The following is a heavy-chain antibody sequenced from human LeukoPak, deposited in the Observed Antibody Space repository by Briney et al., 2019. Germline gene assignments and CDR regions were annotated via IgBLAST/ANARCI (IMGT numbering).Heavy chain of an antibody. CDR2: IYYSGNT. V-gene: IGHV4-39*07. Sequence: SETLSLTCTVSGGSISSSNYYWGWLRQPPGKGLEWIGVIYYSGNTYYTPSLKSRVTMSIDTSKNQFSLRLSSVTAADTALYYCARGLPKHDYGDYGGTWFDPWGQGTLVTVSS. J-gene: IGHJ5*02. CDR3: ARGLPKHDYGDYGGTWFDP. D-gene: IGHD4-17*01. CDR1: GGSISSSNYY.